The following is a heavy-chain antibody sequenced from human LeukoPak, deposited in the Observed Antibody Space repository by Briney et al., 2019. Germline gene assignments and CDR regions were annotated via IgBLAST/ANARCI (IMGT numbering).Heavy chain of an antibody. CDR3: ARGIIVGATWGENDNWFDP. CDR1: GGSFSGYY. V-gene: IGHV4-34*01. CDR2: INHSGST. J-gene: IGHJ5*02. Sequence: SETLSLTCAVYGGSFSGYYWSWIRQPPGKGLEWIGEINHSGSTNYNPSLKSRVTISVDTSKNQFSLKLSSVTAADTAVYYCARGIIVGATWGENDNWFDPWGQGTLVTVSS. D-gene: IGHD1-26*01.